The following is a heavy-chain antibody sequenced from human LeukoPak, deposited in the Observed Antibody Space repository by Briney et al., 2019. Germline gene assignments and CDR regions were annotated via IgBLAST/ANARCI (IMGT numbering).Heavy chain of an antibody. CDR3: VRVRFGYIFGPIDY. D-gene: IGHD5-18*01. V-gene: IGHV3-30*01. CDR1: GFTFSSYA. J-gene: IGHJ4*02. CDR2: ISYDGTNK. Sequence: GGPLRLSCAASGFTFSSYAMHWVRRAPGKGLEWLVFISYDGTNKYYADSVKSRFTISRDNSKTTLSLQMNSLRPEDTAVYYCVRVRFGYIFGPIDYWGQGTLVTVSS.